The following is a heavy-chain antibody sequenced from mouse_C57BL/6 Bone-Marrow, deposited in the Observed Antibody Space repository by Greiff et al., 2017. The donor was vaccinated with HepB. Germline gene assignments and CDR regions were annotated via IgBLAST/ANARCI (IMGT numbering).Heavy chain of an antibody. CDR1: GYTFTDYN. D-gene: IGHD1-1*01. V-gene: IGHV1-18*01. CDR2: INPNNGGT. Sequence: EVQLQQSGPELVKPGASVKIPCKASGYTFTDYNMDWVKQSHGKSLEWIGDINPNNGGTIYNQKFKGKATLTVDKSSRTAYMELRSLTSEDTAVYYCARTVGYYYGSSYDYYAMDYWGQGTSVTVSS. J-gene: IGHJ4*01. CDR3: ARTVGYYYGSSYDYYAMDY.